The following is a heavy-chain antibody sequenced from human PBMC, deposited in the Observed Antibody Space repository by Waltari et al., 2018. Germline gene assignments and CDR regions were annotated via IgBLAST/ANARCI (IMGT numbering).Heavy chain of an antibody. CDR2: IWYDGSNK. Sequence: QVQLVESGGGVVQPGRSLRLSCAASGFTFSSYGMHWVRQAPGQGLEWVAVIWYDGSNKYYADSVKGRFTISRDNSKNTLYLQMNSLRAEDTAVYYCARVQSVLRSVSYYYSDSEYYFDYWGQGTLVTVSS. CDR1: GFTFSSYG. D-gene: IGHD3-22*01. CDR3: ARVQSVLRSVSYYYSDSEYYFDY. J-gene: IGHJ4*02. V-gene: IGHV3-33*01.